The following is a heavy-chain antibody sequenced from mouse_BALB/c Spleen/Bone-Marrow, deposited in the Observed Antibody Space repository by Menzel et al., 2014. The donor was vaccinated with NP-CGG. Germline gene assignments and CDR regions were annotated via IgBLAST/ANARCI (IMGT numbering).Heavy chain of an antibody. CDR1: GYTFTSYW. Sequence: VHLVESGAELAKPGASVKMSCKASGYTFTSYWMHWVKQRPGQGLEWIGYINPSTGYTEYNQKFKDKATLIADKSSSTAYMQLSSLTSEDSAVYYCARSGDYGGFDYWGQGTTLTVSS. CDR3: ARSGDYGGFDY. CDR2: INPSTGYT. V-gene: IGHV1-7*01. D-gene: IGHD2-4*01. J-gene: IGHJ2*01.